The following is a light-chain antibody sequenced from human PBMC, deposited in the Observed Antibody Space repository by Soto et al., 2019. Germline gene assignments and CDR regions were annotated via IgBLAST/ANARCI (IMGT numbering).Light chain of an antibody. V-gene: IGLV2-14*03. CDR2: DVN. J-gene: IGLJ1*01. CDR3: SSYTSSSTDV. CDR1: SSDVGGYNF. Sequence: QSALTQPASVSGSPGQSITISCTGTSSDVGGYNFVSWYQQHPGKAPKLMIYDVNNRPSGVSNRFSGSKSGNTAPLTISGLQAEDEADYYCSSYTSSSTDVFGTGTKVTVL.